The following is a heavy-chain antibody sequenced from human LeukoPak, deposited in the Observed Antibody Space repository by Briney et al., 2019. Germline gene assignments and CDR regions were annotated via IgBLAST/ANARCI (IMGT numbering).Heavy chain of an antibody. CDR2: IYYSGST. J-gene: IGHJ6*03. CDR3: ARESRQQLAADTRYYYYYMDV. CDR1: GYSISSGYY. V-gene: IGHV4-38-2*02. D-gene: IGHD6-6*01. Sequence: SETLSLTCTVSGYSISSGYYWGWIRQPPGKGLEWIGSIYYSGSTYYNPSLKSRVTISVDTSKNQFSLKLSSVTAADTAVYYCARESRQQLAADTRYYYYYMDVWGKGTTVTVSS.